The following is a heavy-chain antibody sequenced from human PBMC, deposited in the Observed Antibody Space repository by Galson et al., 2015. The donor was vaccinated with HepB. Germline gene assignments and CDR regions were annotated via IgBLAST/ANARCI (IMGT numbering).Heavy chain of an antibody. V-gene: IGHV1-8*01. CDR3: ARRSLPVATTTSYYYDSSGYYYFDY. Sequence: SVKVSCKASGYTFTSYDINWVRQATGQGLEWMGWMNPNSGNTGYAQKFQGRVTMTRNTSISTAYMELSSLRSEDTAVYYCARRSLPVATTTSYYYDSSGYYYFDYWGQGTLVTVSS. D-gene: IGHD3-22*01. CDR1: GYTFTSYD. J-gene: IGHJ4*02. CDR2: MNPNSGNT.